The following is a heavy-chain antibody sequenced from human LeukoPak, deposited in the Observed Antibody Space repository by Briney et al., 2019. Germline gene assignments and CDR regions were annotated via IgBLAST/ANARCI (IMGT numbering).Heavy chain of an antibody. V-gene: IGHV4-59*01. CDR1: GGSISSYY. Sequence: SETLSLTCTVSGGSISSYYWSWIRQPPGKGLEWIGYIYYSGSTNYNPSLKSRVTISVDTSKNQFSLKLSSVTAADTAVYYCARFDNDSSGYWDYWGQGTLVTVST. CDR2: IYYSGST. CDR3: ARFDNDSSGYWDY. D-gene: IGHD3-22*01. J-gene: IGHJ4*02.